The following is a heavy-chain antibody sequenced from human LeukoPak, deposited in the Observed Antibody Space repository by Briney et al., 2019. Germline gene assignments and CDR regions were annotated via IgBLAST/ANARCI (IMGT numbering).Heavy chain of an antibody. Sequence: GASVKVSCKASGYTFTSYYMHWVRQAPGQGLEWMGIINPSGGSTSYAQKFQGRVTMTRDMSTSTVYMELSSLRSEDTAVYYCARGSTAMVTGRYYYYMDVWGKGTTVTVSS. CDR2: INPSGGST. V-gene: IGHV1-46*01. CDR3: ARGSTAMVTGRYYYYMDV. D-gene: IGHD5-18*01. CDR1: GYTFTSYY. J-gene: IGHJ6*03.